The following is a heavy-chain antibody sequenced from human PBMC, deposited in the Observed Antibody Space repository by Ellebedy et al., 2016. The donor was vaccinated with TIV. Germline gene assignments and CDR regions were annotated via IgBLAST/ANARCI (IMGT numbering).Heavy chain of an antibody. D-gene: IGHD5-18*01. CDR1: GFTFDDYA. CDR3: AKDIRHGYSYGLGY. J-gene: IGHJ4*02. Sequence: GGSLRLXXAASGFTFDDYAMHWVRQAPGKGLEWVSGISWNSGSIGYADSVKGRFTISRDNAKNSLYLQMNSLRAEDTALYYCAKDIRHGYSYGLGYWGQGTLVTVSS. CDR2: ISWNSGSI. V-gene: IGHV3-9*01.